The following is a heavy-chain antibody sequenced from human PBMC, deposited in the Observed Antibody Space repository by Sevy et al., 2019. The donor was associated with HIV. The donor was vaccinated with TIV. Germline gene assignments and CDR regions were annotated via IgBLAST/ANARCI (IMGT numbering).Heavy chain of an antibody. D-gene: IGHD3-22*01. CDR2: ISAYNGNT. CDR1: GYTFTSYG. V-gene: IGHV1-18*01. Sequence: ASVKVSCKASGYTFTSYGISWVRQAPGQGLEWMGWISAYNGNTNYAQKLQGRVTMTTDTSTSTAYMELRSLRSDDTAVYYCATVTMIVLQKYYFDYWGQGPLVTVSS. CDR3: ATVTMIVLQKYYFDY. J-gene: IGHJ4*02.